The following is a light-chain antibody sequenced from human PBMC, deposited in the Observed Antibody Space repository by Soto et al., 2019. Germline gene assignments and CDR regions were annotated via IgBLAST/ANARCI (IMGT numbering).Light chain of an antibody. J-gene: IGKJ1*01. CDR2: DAS. CDR1: QDIATY. CDR3: QQYDNLPPTWT. Sequence: DIQLTQSPSSLSASVGDRVTLTCQASQDIATYLNWYQQKPGKAPNLLIYDASNLETGVPSRFSGGGSGTHFTLTISNLQPEDIATYYCQQYDNLPPTWTFGQGTKVDIK. V-gene: IGKV1-33*01.